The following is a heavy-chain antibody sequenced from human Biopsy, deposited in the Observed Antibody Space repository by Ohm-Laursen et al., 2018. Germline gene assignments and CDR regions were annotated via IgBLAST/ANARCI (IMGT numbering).Heavy chain of an antibody. CDR1: GFAFNLYE. Sequence: GSLRLSCAASGFAFNLYEMNWVRQAPGKGMEWISYIYGGGSPVSYADSVKGRFTISRGNAKNSLYLQMNSLRAEDTAVYYCVRGSEFEGSNWPVDYWGQGTLVTVSS. CDR3: VRGSEFEGSNWPVDY. J-gene: IGHJ4*02. V-gene: IGHV3-48*03. D-gene: IGHD6-13*01. CDR2: IYGGGSPV.